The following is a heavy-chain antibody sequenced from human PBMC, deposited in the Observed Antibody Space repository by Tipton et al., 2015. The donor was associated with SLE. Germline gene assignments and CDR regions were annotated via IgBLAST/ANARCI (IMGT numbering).Heavy chain of an antibody. D-gene: IGHD4-23*01. V-gene: IGHV4-4*07. J-gene: IGHJ3*02. CDR1: GGSISRYY. CDR2: IYTSGST. Sequence: GLVKPSETLSLTCTVSGGSISRYYWSWIRQPAGKGLEWIGRIYTSGSTNYNPSLKSRVTMSVDTSKNQFSLKLSSVTAADTAVYYCASHIDYVGSECAFDIWGQGTMVTVSS. CDR3: ASHIDYVGSECAFDI.